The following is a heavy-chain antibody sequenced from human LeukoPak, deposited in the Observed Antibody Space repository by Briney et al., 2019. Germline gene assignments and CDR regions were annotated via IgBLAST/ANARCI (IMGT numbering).Heavy chain of an antibody. CDR2: INHSGST. V-gene: IGHV4-34*01. Sequence: SETQSLTCAVYGGSFSGYYWSWIRQPPGKGLEWIGEINHSGSTNYNPSLKSRVTISVDTSKNQFSLKLSSVTAADTAVYYCARTPYDFWSGYYFDYWGQGTLVTVSS. CDR3: ARTPYDFWSGYYFDY. CDR1: GGSFSGYY. J-gene: IGHJ4*02. D-gene: IGHD3-3*01.